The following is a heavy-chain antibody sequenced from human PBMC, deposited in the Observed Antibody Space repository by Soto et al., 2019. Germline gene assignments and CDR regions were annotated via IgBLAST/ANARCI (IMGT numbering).Heavy chain of an antibody. D-gene: IGHD3-9*01. J-gene: IGHJ4*02. CDR3: ARGYDILTGPLDY. CDR1: GDSITSSKHY. CDR2: IYLSGFT. Sequence: SETLSLTCTVSGDSITSSKHYWSWIRQHPGKGLEWIGYIYLSGFTYSTPSLKSRVNMSLDTSKNQFSLKLSSVTAADTAVYYCARGYDILTGPLDYWGPGTLVTVSS. V-gene: IGHV4-30-4*08.